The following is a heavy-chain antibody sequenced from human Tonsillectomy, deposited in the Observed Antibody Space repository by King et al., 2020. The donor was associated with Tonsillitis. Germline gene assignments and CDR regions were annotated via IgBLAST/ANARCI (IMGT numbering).Heavy chain of an antibody. V-gene: IGHV3-30*01. CDR3: ARGQEQWLVSAFFQH. CDR2: ISYDGSNR. CDR1: GFIFSSYA. D-gene: IGHD6-19*01. Sequence: VQLVESGGGAVQPGRSLRLSCAASGFIFSSYAMHWVRQAPGKGLEWVEVISYDGSNRYYADSVKGRFTISRDNSKNTLFLQMNSLRSEETAIYYCARGQEQWLVSAFFQHWGQGTLVTVSS. J-gene: IGHJ1*01.